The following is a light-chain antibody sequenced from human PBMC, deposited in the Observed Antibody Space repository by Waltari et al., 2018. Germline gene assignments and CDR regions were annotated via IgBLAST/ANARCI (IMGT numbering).Light chain of an antibody. J-gene: IGKJ1*01. CDR3: QQYNNWPPVT. CDR2: GAS. Sequence: EIVMTQSPATLSVSPGERATPSCRASQSVSSNLAWYPQKPGQAPRLLIYGASTRATGIPARFSGSGSGTEFTLTISSLQSEDFAVYYCQQYNNWPPVTFGQGTKVEIK. V-gene: IGKV3-15*01. CDR1: QSVSSN.